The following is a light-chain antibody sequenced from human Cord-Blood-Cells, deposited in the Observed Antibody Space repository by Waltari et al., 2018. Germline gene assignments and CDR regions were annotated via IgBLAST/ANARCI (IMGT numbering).Light chain of an antibody. CDR2: EGS. Sequence: QSALTQPASVSVSSGQSITISVTGTRSDVGGSNLLLWYQQHPGKAPKLMIYEGSKRPSGVSNRFSGSKSGNTASLTISGLQAEDEADYYCCSYAGSSTWVFGGGTKLTVL. CDR1: RSDVGGSNL. V-gene: IGLV2-23*01. CDR3: CSYAGSSTWV. J-gene: IGLJ3*02.